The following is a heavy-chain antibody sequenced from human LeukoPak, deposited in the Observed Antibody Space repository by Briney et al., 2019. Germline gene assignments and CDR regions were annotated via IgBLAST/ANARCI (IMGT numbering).Heavy chain of an antibody. CDR3: ASAGVVVPAAEEYSSSDYYYGMDV. D-gene: IGHD2-2*01. CDR1: GGSISSYY. CDR2: IYYSGST. J-gene: IGHJ6*02. Sequence: PSETLSLTCTVSGGSISSYYWSWIRQPPGKGLEWIGYIYYSGSTNYNPSLKSRVTISVDTSKNQFSLKLSSVTAADTAVYYCASAGVVVPAAEEYSSSDYYYGMDVWGQGTTVTVSS. V-gene: IGHV4-59*12.